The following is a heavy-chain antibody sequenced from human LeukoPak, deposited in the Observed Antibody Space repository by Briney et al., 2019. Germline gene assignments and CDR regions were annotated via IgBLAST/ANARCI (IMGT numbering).Heavy chain of an antibody. CDR3: ARRRANYYDSSGPNWFDP. V-gene: IGHV5-51*01. Sequence: GESLKISRKGSGYSFTSYWIGWVRQMPGKGLEWMGIIYPGDSDTRYSPSFQGQVTISADKSISTAYLQWSSLKASDTAMYYCARRRANYYDSSGPNWFDPWGQGTLVTVSS. D-gene: IGHD3-22*01. CDR1: GYSFTSYW. CDR2: IYPGDSDT. J-gene: IGHJ5*02.